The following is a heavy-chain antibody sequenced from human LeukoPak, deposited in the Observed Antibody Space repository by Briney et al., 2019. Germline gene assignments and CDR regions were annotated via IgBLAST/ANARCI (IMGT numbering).Heavy chain of an antibody. J-gene: IGHJ5*02. CDR1: GYTFTSYG. CDR2: ISAYNGNT. V-gene: IGHV1-18*01. Sequence: ASVKVSCKASGYTFTSYGISWVRQAPGQGLEWMGWISAYNGNTNYAQKLQGRVTITTDTSTSTAYMELRSLRSDDTAVYYCARDPLYYYDSSGYYSDNNWFDPWGQGTLVTVSS. D-gene: IGHD3-22*01. CDR3: ARDPLYYYDSSGYYSDNNWFDP.